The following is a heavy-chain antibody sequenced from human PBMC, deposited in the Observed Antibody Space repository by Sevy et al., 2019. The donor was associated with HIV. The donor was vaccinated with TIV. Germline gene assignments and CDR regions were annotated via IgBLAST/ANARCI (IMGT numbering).Heavy chain of an antibody. CDR3: ADSTGEGFDY. CDR1: GGTFSRYA. J-gene: IGHJ4*02. Sequence: ASVKVSCKASGGTFSRYAISWVRQAPGQGLEWVGGIIPVFGIARYAQKFQDIVTITADESTSTIYMELSSLRSEDTAVYYCADSTGEGFDYWGQGTLVTVSS. D-gene: IGHD7-27*01. V-gene: IGHV1-69*13. CDR2: IIPVFGIA.